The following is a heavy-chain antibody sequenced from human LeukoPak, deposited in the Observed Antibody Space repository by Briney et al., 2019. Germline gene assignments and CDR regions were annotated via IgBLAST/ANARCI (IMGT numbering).Heavy chain of an antibody. CDR1: GYAFTGYY. D-gene: IGHD1-1*01. V-gene: IGHV1-2*02. CDR3: ARGWKNYYYMDV. J-gene: IGHJ6*03. Sequence: ASVKVSCKASGYAFTGYYMHWVRQAPGQGLEWMGWINPNSGGTNYAQKFQGRVTMTRDTSISTAYMELSRLRSDDTAVYYCARGWKNYYYMDVWGKGTTVTVSS. CDR2: INPNSGGT.